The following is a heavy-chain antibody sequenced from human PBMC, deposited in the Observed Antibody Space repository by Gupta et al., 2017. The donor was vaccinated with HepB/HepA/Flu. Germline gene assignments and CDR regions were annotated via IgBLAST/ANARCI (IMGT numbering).Heavy chain of an antibody. CDR3: ARQDSGSYFLFNAFDI. J-gene: IGHJ3*02. V-gene: IGHV4-39*01. D-gene: IGHD1-26*01. CDR1: GGSISSSSYY. Sequence: QLQLQESGPGLVKPSETLSLTCTVSGGSISSSSYYWGWIRQPPGKGLEWIGSIYYSGSTYYNPSLKSRVTISVDTSKNQFSLKLSSVTAADTAVYYCARQDSGSYFLFNAFDIWGQGTMVTVSS. CDR2: IYYSGST.